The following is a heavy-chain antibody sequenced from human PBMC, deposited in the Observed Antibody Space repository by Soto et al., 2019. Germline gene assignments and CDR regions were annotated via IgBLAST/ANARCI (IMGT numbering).Heavy chain of an antibody. Sequence: QITLKESGPTLVKPTQTLTLTCTFSGFSLSTSGVGVGWIRQPPGKALEWLALIYWDTDRRYSPSLKNRLTITKHTSKNQVALTMTNMDPVDTATYYCVHRVDLWTWGQGTLVTVSS. CDR1: GFSLSTSGVG. D-gene: IGHD3-10*01. V-gene: IGHV2-5*02. CDR2: IYWDTDR. J-gene: IGHJ5*02. CDR3: VHRVDLWT.